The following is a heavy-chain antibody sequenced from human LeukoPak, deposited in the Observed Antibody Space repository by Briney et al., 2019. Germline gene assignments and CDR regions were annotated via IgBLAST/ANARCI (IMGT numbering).Heavy chain of an antibody. CDR2: IPYDGSDE. Sequence: PGRSLRLSCAASGFTFSSFATHWVRQAPGKGLEWVAVIPYDGSDEYYADSVRGRFTISRDNSKNSLYLQMNSLRVEDTAVYYCARGRDSGSYSSYFDYRGQGTLVTVSS. D-gene: IGHD1-26*01. V-gene: IGHV3-30-3*01. J-gene: IGHJ4*02. CDR1: GFTFSSFA. CDR3: ARGRDSGSYSSYFDY.